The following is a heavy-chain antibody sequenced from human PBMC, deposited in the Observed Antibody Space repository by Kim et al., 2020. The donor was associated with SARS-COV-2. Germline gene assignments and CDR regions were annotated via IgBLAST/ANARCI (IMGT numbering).Heavy chain of an antibody. CDR3: ARGCIAAAESRFYYNGM. CDR2: IWYDGSNK. Sequence: GGSLRLSCAASGFTFSSYGMHWVRQAPGKGLEWVAVIWYDGSNKYYADSVKGRFTISRDKSNNTLYLQMNSLRAEDTAVYYCARGCIAAAESRFYYNGM. D-gene: IGHD6-13*01. J-gene: IGHJ6*01. CDR1: GFTFSSYG. V-gene: IGHV3-33*01.